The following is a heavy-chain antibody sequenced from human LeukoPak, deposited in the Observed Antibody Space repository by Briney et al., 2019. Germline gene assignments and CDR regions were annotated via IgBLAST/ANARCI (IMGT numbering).Heavy chain of an antibody. Sequence: PSETLSLTCAVYGGSFSGYYWSWIRQPPGKGLEWIGSIYYSGSTYYNPSLKSRVTISVDTSKNQFSLKLSSVTAADTAVYYCASARGIAAAADYWGQGTLVTVSS. J-gene: IGHJ4*02. CDR3: ASARGIAAAADY. V-gene: IGHV4-34*01. CDR1: GGSFSGYY. CDR2: IYYSGST. D-gene: IGHD6-13*01.